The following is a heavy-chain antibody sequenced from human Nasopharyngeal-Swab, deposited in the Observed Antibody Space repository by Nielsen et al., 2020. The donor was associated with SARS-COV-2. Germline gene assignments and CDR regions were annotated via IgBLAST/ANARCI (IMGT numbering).Heavy chain of an antibody. CDR2: ISYDGSNK. Sequence: GGSLRLSCAASGFTFSSYGMPWVRQAPGKGLEWVAVISYDGSNKYYADSVKGRFTISRDNSKNTLYLQMNSLRAEDTAVYYCAKSIVVVPAAIGAGVPDVWGKGTTVTVSS. CDR3: AKSIVVVPAAIGAGVPDV. V-gene: IGHV3-30*18. D-gene: IGHD2-2*01. CDR1: GFTFSSYG. J-gene: IGHJ6*04.